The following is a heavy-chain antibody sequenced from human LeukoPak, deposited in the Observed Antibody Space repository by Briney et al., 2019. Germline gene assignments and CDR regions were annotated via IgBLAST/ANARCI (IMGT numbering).Heavy chain of an antibody. J-gene: IGHJ4*02. CDR3: ARDRGSDY. V-gene: IGHV3-48*02. CDR2: ISSSSSTR. CDR1: GFTFSIYS. D-gene: IGHD3-16*01. Sequence: PGGSLRLSCAASGFTFSIYSMNWVRQAPGKGLERVSYISSSSSTRYYTDSVKGRFTISRDNAKNSLYLQMNSLRDDDTAVYYCARDRGSDYWGQGTLVTVSS.